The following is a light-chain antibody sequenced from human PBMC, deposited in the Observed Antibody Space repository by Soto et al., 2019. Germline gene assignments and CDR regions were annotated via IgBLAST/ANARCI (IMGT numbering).Light chain of an antibody. Sequence: EIVLTQSPGTLSLSPGERATVSCRAAQTISSTYLAWYQQKGGQAPNLLIYGISTRATGIPDRFSGSGSGTAFSGTISRLDPDDVAVDYWQQYRSPARTFGGGTKVEI. CDR3: QQYRSPART. CDR2: GIS. J-gene: IGKJ4*01. CDR1: QTISSTY. V-gene: IGKV3-20*01.